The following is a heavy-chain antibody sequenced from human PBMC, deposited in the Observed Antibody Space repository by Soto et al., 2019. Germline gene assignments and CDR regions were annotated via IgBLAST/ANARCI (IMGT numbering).Heavy chain of an antibody. V-gene: IGHV1-69*14. CDR1: GATFSSYA. J-gene: IGHJ4*02. Sequence: VQLLQSGAEVREPASSVKVSCKTSGATFSSYAITWVRQAPGQGLEWMGGIVPTVDTSTYAQKFQGRVTITADKFTNTVYMELSSLRSDDTAVYYFVRVVAIPGYPDNWGQGTLVTVSS. D-gene: IGHD5-12*01. CDR2: IVPTVDTS. CDR3: VRVVAIPGYPDN.